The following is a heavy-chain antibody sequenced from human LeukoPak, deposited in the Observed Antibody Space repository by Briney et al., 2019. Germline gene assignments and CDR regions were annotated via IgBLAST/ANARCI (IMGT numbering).Heavy chain of an antibody. CDR1: GFTFTSSA. Sequence: SVKVSCKASGFTFTSSAMQWVRQARGQRLEWIGWIVVGSGNTNYAQKFQERVTITRDMSTSTAYVELSSLRSEDTAVYYCAADPHYGSGSYYNAFDIWGQGTMVTVSS. CDR2: IVVGSGNT. J-gene: IGHJ3*02. CDR3: AADPHYGSGSYYNAFDI. D-gene: IGHD3-10*01. V-gene: IGHV1-58*02.